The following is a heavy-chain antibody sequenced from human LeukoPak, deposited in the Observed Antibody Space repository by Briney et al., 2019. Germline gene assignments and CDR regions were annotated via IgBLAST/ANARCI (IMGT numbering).Heavy chain of an antibody. CDR1: GGTFSSYA. J-gene: IGHJ6*02. Sequence: ASVKVSCKASGGTFSSYAISWVRQAPGQGLEWMGGIIPIFGTASYAQKFQGRVTFTADESTSTAYMELSSLRSEDTAVYYCARGLNSSGWKQYYYGMDVWGQGTTVTVSS. CDR2: IIPIFGTA. CDR3: ARGLNSSGWKQYYYGMDV. D-gene: IGHD6-19*01. V-gene: IGHV1-69*13.